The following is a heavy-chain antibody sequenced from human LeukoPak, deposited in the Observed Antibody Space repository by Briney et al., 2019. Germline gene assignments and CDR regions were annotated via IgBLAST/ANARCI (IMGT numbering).Heavy chain of an antibody. J-gene: IGHJ6*03. Sequence: GASVKVSCKASGGTFSSYAISWVRQAPGQGLEWMGGIIPIFGTANYAQKFQGRVTITTDESTSTAYMELSSLRSEDTAVYYCASTMVRGVRYHYYYYYYMDVWDKGTTVTVSS. D-gene: IGHD3-10*01. V-gene: IGHV1-69*05. CDR1: GGTFSSYA. CDR3: ASTMVRGVRYHYYYYYYMDV. CDR2: IIPIFGTA.